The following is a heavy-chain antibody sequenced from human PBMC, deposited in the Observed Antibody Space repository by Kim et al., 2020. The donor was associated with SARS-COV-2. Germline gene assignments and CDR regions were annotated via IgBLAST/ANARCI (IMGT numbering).Heavy chain of an antibody. V-gene: IGHV1-2*06. Sequence: ASVKVSCKASGYTFTGYYMHWVRQAPGQGLEWMGRINPNSGGTNYAQKFQGRVTMTRDTSISTAYMELSRLRSDDTAVYYCARDTVEVVDTAMVVPFDYWGQGTLVTVSS. CDR1: GYTFTGYY. D-gene: IGHD5-18*01. CDR3: ARDTVEVVDTAMVVPFDY. CDR2: INPNSGGT. J-gene: IGHJ4*02.